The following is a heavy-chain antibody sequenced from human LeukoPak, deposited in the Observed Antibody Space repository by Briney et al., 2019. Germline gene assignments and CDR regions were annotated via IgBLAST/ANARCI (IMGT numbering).Heavy chain of an antibody. Sequence: SVKVSCKASGYTFTSYYMHWVRQAPGQGLEWMGGIMPIFGSANYAQKFQGRVTITADESTSTAYMELRSLRSEDTAVYYCARADQWDGYKYYFDYWGQGTLVTASS. V-gene: IGHV1-69*13. J-gene: IGHJ4*02. CDR2: IMPIFGSA. CDR3: ARADQWDGYKYYFDY. D-gene: IGHD5-24*01. CDR1: GYTFTSYY.